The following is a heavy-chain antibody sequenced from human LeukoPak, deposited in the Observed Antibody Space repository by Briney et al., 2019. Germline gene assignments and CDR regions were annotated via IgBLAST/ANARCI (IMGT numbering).Heavy chain of an antibody. CDR2: IVVGSGNT. CDR1: GFIFSSSA. V-gene: IGHV1-58*01. J-gene: IGHJ4*02. D-gene: IGHD4-17*01. CDR3: VADCYGDCID. Sequence: GTSVKVSCKASGFIFSSSAVQWVRQARGQRLEWIGRIVVGSGNTNYAQNFQERVTITRDMSTSTAYMELSSLRSEDTAVYYCVADCYGDCIDWGQGTLVTVSS.